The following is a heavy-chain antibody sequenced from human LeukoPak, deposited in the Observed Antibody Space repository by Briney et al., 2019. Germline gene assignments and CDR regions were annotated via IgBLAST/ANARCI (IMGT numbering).Heavy chain of an antibody. CDR1: GGTFSSYA. Sequence: ASVKVSCKASGGTFSSYAISWVRQAPGQGLEWMGRIIPILGIANYAQKFQGRVTITADKSTSTAYMELSSLGSEDTAVYYCARDYVVTTNYYYYYGMDVWGQGTTVTVSS. CDR2: IIPILGIA. J-gene: IGHJ6*02. D-gene: IGHD4-17*01. CDR3: ARDYVVTTNYYYYYGMDV. V-gene: IGHV1-69*04.